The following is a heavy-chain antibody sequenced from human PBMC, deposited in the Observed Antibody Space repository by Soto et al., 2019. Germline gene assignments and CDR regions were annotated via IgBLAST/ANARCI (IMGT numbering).Heavy chain of an antibody. CDR1: GGTFSSYT. CDR3: ASAGRRLCFGEWDWFDP. D-gene: IGHD3-10*01. CDR2: IIPILGIA. J-gene: IGHJ5*02. Sequence: QVQLVQSGAEVKKPGSSVKVSCKASGGTFSSYTISWVRQAPGQGLEWMGRIIPILGIANYAQKFQGRVTITADKSTSTAYMELSSLRSEDTAVYYCASAGRRLCFGEWDWFDPLGQGTLVTVSS. V-gene: IGHV1-69*02.